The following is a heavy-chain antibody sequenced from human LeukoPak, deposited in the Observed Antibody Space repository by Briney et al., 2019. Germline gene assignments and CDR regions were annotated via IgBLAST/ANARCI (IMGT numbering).Heavy chain of an antibody. CDR2: IYYSGST. CDR1: GGPISSGHYY. CDR3: AREKQLVESFYYYYYRDV. J-gene: IGHJ6*03. V-gene: IGHV4-30-4*08. Sequence: SEPLSLMCTVCGGPISSGHYYCTWIRQPPGEVLVWNRYIYYSGSTYYNPPLKSRVTISVDTTKNQFSLKLSSVTAADTAVYYCAREKQLVESFYYYYYRDVWGKGTTVSVSS. D-gene: IGHD6-6*01.